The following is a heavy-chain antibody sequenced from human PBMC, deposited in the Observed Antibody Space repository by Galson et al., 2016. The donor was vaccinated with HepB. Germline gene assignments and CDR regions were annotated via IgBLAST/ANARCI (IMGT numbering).Heavy chain of an antibody. CDR2: IYPGDSII. Sequence: QSGAEVKKPGESLKISCQGFGYSFSEYWVAWLRQMPGKGLEWMAVIYPGDSIIRYNPSFQGQVTISADNSISTAYLQWSSLKASDTAMYYGARPLPKGQYAYFNFWGQGTLVTVSS. J-gene: IGHJ4*02. CDR1: GYSFSEYW. CDR3: ARPLPKGQYAYFNF. D-gene: IGHD2-8*01. V-gene: IGHV5-51*01.